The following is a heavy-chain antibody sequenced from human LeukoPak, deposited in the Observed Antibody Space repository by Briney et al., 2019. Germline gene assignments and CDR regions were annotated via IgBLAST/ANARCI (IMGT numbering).Heavy chain of an antibody. CDR2: ISGTTSGT. V-gene: IGHV3-23*01. Sequence: GRSLRLSCAASGFTFSTCAMSWVRQAPGKGLEWVSGISGTTSGTYYADSVKGRFTISRDNSKNTLFLQVNSLRAEDTAVYYCAKVRTYFYHGLDVWGQGTTVTVSS. CDR3: AKVRTYFYHGLDV. J-gene: IGHJ6*02. CDR1: GFTFSTCA. D-gene: IGHD1-14*01.